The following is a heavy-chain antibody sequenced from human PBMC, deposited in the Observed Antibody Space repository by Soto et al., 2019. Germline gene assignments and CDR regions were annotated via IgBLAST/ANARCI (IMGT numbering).Heavy chain of an antibody. CDR2: IYYSGST. CDR1: GGSVSSGSYY. Sequence: SETLSLTCTVSGGSVSSGSYYWSWIRQPPGKGLEWIGYIYYSGSTNYNPSLKSRVTISVDTSKNQFSLKLSSVTAADTAVYYSERDQEWLRAFDLWGQGTMVTVSS. V-gene: IGHV4-61*01. CDR3: ERDQEWLRAFDL. D-gene: IGHD6-19*01. J-gene: IGHJ3*01.